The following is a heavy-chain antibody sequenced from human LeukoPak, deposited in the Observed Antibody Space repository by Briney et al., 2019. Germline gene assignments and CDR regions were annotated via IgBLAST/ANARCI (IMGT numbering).Heavy chain of an antibody. CDR2: INPNSGGT. CDR1: GYTFTGYY. V-gene: IGHV1-2*02. D-gene: IGHD6-6*01. CDR3: ARDGDIAALSVPDY. Sequence: ASVKVSCKASGYTFTGYYMHWVRQAPGQGLEWMGWINPNSGGTNYAQKFQGRVTMTRDTSISIAYMELSRLRSDDTAVYYCARDGDIAALSVPDYWGQGTLVTVSS. J-gene: IGHJ4*02.